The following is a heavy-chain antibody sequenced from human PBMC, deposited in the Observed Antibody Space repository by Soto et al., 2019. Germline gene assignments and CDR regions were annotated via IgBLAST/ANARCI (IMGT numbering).Heavy chain of an antibody. D-gene: IGHD3-3*01. J-gene: IGHJ6*02. Sequence: GWSLRLSCAASGVTFSSYAMSWVRQAPGKGLEWVSAISGSGGSTYSADSVKGRFTISRDNSKNTLYLQMNSLRAEDTAVYYCAKDDYDFWSGYYIKPYYYYGMDVWGQGTTVTVSS. CDR3: AKDDYDFWSGYYIKPYYYYGMDV. CDR2: ISGSGGST. V-gene: IGHV3-23*01. CDR1: GVTFSSYA.